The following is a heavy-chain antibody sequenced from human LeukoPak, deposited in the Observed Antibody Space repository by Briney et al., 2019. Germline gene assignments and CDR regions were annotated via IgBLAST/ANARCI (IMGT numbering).Heavy chain of an antibody. Sequence: SETLSLTCTVSGGSISSYYWSWIRQPTGKGLEWIGRIYTSGSTNYNPSLKSRVTISVDKSKNQFSLKLSSVTAADTAVYYCASSAAGYYYYYMDVWGKGTTVTVSS. CDR3: ASSAAGYYYYYMDV. V-gene: IGHV4-4*07. CDR1: GGSISSYY. J-gene: IGHJ6*03. CDR2: IYTSGST. D-gene: IGHD6-13*01.